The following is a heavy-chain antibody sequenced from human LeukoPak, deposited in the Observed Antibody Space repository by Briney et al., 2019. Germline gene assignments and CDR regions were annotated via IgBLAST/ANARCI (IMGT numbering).Heavy chain of an antibody. CDR1: GFTVSSNY. V-gene: IGHV3-53*04. CDR2: IYSGGST. Sequence: GGSLRLSCAASGFTVSSNYMSWVRQAPGKGLEWVSVIYSGGSTYYADSVKGRFTISRHNSKNTLYLQMSSLRAEDTALYYCVSHRPYCSSTSCYGFFDYWGQGSLVTVSS. J-gene: IGHJ4*02. CDR3: VSHRPYCSSTSCYGFFDY. D-gene: IGHD2-2*01.